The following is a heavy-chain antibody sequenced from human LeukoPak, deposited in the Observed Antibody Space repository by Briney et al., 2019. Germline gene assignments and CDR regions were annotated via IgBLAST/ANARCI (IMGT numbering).Heavy chain of an antibody. V-gene: IGHV4-39*07. J-gene: IGHJ3*02. CDR3: ARDAPLYSGSYYSNAFDI. CDR2: IYSSGST. D-gene: IGHD1-26*01. Sequence: PSETLSLTCTVSGGSISSSSYYWGWIRQPPGKGLEWIGSIYSSGSTYYNPSLKSRVTISVDTSKNQFSLKLSSVTAADTAVYYCARDAPLYSGSYYSNAFDIWGQGTMVTVSS. CDR1: GGSISSSSYY.